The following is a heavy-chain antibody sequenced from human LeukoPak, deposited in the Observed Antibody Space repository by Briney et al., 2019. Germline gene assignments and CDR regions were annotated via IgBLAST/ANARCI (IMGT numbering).Heavy chain of an antibody. J-gene: IGHJ3*02. CDR2: ISSSGSTI. CDR3: AKGHTLRASAAYYYDSSGYPGGAFDI. V-gene: IGHV3-11*01. CDR1: GFTFSDYY. D-gene: IGHD3-22*01. Sequence: GGSLRLSCAASGFTFSDYYMSWIRQAPGKGLEWVSYISSSGSTIYYADSVKGRFTISRDNAKNSLYLQMNSLRAEDTAVYYCAKGHTLRASAAYYYDSSGYPGGAFDIWGQGTMVTVSS.